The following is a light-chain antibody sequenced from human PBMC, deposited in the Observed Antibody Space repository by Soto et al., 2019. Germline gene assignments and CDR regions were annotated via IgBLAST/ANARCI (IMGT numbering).Light chain of an antibody. V-gene: IGKV1-39*01. CDR3: QQSYNTPWT. CDR2: VAS. Sequence: DIQMTQSAASLSVSLGEGVTITSGASQTISKYLNWYQQKKGKAPKLLIYVASSLQSGVPSRFSGSGYGTYFSLTISSLQTEDFATYYCQQSYNTPWTFGQGTKVDIK. CDR1: QTISKY. J-gene: IGKJ1*01.